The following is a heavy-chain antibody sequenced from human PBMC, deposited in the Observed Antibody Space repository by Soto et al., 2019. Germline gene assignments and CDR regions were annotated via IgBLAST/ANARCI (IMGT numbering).Heavy chain of an antibody. CDR3: ARGLNSSSWYLYSFGY. CDR2: IIPIFGTA. V-gene: IGHV1-69*01. Sequence: QVQLVQSGAEVKKPGSSVKVSCKASGGTFSSYAISWVRQAPGQGLEWMGGIIPIFGTANYAQKFQGRVTITADESTSTDYMELSSLRSEDTAVYYCARGLNSSSWYLYSFGYWGQGTLVTVSS. J-gene: IGHJ4*02. D-gene: IGHD6-13*01. CDR1: GGTFSSYA.